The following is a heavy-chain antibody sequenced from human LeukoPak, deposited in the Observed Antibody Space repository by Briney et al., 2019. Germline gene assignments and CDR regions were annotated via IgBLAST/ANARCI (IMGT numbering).Heavy chain of an antibody. D-gene: IGHD6-13*01. V-gene: IGHV4-59*08. CDR3: ARLLADNWFDP. CDR1: GGSISSYY. Sequence: SETLSLTCTVSGGSISSYYWSWIRQPPGKGLEWIGYIYYGVSTNYNPSLKSRVTISLDTSKKQISLKVRSVTAADTAIYYCARLLADNWFDPWSQGTLVTVSS. CDR2: IYYGVST. J-gene: IGHJ5*02.